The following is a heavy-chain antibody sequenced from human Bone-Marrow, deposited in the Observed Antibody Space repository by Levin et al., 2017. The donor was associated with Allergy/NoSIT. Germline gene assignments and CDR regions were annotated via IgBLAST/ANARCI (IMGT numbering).Heavy chain of an antibody. CDR1: GFTFSTDA. Sequence: PGGSLRLSCTASGFTFSTDAMTWVRQAPGKGLEWVSVISASGHTTYYADSVKGRFIISRDNYKNTVYLQMNSLRAEDTAVYYCARDPNYSDSTGYYYYWYFDLWGRGTLVTFSS. CDR3: ARDPNYSDSTGYYYYWYFDL. D-gene: IGHD3-22*01. V-gene: IGHV3-23*01. CDR2: ISASGHTT. J-gene: IGHJ2*01.